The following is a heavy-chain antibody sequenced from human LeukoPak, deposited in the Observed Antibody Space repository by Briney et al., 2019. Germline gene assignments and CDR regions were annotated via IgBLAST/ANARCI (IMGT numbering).Heavy chain of an antibody. CDR2: IKPDGSDK. J-gene: IGHJ3*02. CDR3: ARDPAFGAFDI. CDR1: GFTFSSSW. D-gene: IGHD3-10*01. Sequence: PGGSLRLSCAATGFTFSSSWMTWVRQAPGKGLEWVAIIKPDGSDKSYADSVRGRFTISGDNAKNSLYLHMNGLRAEDTSVYYCARDPAFGAFDIWGRGTLVTVSS. V-gene: IGHV3-7*01.